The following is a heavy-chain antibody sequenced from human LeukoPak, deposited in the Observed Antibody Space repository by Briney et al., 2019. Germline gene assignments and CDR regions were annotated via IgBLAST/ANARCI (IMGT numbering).Heavy chain of an antibody. CDR3: ARVSSGDSSSHATFDY. CDR1: GGTFSSYA. V-gene: IGHV1-69*13. J-gene: IGHJ4*02. D-gene: IGHD6-13*01. CDR2: IIPIFGTA. Sequence: ASVKVSCKASGGTFSSYAISWVRQAPGQGLEWMGGIIPIFGTANYAQKFQGRVTITADESTSTAYMEPSSLRSEDTAVYYCARVSSGDSSSHATFDYWGQGTLVTVSS.